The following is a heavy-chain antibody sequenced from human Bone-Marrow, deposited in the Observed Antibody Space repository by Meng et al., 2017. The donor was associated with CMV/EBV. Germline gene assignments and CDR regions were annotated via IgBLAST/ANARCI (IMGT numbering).Heavy chain of an antibody. V-gene: IGHV4-4*07. D-gene: IGHD3-16*01. CDR1: GASIKNYN. CDR3: AGSRPGGGACDY. Sequence: QVHITQAAPGLVRPSETPSLPCIVSGASIKNYNWNWVRQPAGQGLEWIGLIQVIGHTVYNPSLKSRVTVSLDASKSQFSLTLNSVTAADTATYYCAGSRPGGGACDYWGQGILVTVSS. CDR2: IQVIGHT. J-gene: IGHJ4*02.